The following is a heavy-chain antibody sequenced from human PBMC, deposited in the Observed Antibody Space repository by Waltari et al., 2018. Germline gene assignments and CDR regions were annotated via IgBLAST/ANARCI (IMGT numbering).Heavy chain of an antibody. J-gene: IGHJ3*01. V-gene: IGHV3-20*04. D-gene: IGHD3-22*01. CDR1: GFKFDEFG. CDR2: SNWNSEST. Sequence: EVQLLESGGNVVRPGGSLRLSCEVSGFKFDEFGMSWVRQVPGRGLEWGSGSNWNSESTGEADSVKGRFFISRDNARNSMTLQMNSLRVEDTALYYCVRGYRHDALDLWGQGTMVTVSS. CDR3: VRGYRHDALDL.